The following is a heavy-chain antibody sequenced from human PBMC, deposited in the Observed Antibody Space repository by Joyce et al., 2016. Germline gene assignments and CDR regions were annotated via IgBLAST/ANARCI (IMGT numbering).Heavy chain of an antibody. V-gene: IGHV4-4*02. J-gene: IGHJ5*01. CDR1: GGSISSAHW. Sequence: QVQLQESGPGLVKPSGTLSLTCAVSGGSISSAHWWSWVRQPPGKGLEWIGEIYLGGSTTYNPSLMSRVTISLDKSKNQLSLKMNSVTAADTAVYYCARNGAYSQDSWGQGTLVTVSS. CDR3: ARNGAYSQDS. CDR2: IYLGGST. D-gene: IGHD5-12*01.